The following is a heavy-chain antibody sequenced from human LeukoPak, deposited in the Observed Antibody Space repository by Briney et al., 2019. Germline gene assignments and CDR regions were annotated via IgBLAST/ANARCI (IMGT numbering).Heavy chain of an antibody. Sequence: GGSLRLSCAASGFTFSSYSMNWVRQAPGKGLEWVPSISSSSSYIYYADSVKGRFTISRDNAKNSLYLQMNSLRAEDTAVYYCARGHSGSYYSYERHNDIWGQGTMVTVSS. V-gene: IGHV3-21*01. CDR1: GFTFSSYS. CDR2: ISSSSSYI. CDR3: ARGHSGSYYSYERHNDI. D-gene: IGHD1-26*01. J-gene: IGHJ3*02.